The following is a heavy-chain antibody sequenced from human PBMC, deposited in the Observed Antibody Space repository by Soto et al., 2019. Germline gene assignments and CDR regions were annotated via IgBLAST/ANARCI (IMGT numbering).Heavy chain of an antibody. J-gene: IGHJ4*02. CDR3: TATPYYDFWSGSPGG. V-gene: IGHV3-15*07. Sequence: GGSLRLSCAASGFTFSNAWMNWVRQAPGKGLEWVGHIKSKTDGGTTDYAAPVKGRFTISRDDSKNTLYLQMNSLKTEDTAVYYCTATPYYDFWSGSPGGWGQGTLVTVSS. D-gene: IGHD3-3*01. CDR1: GFTFSNAW. CDR2: IKSKTDGGTT.